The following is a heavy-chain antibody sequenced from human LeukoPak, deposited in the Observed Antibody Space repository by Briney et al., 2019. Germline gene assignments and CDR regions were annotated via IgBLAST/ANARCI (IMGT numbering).Heavy chain of an antibody. D-gene: IGHD6-13*01. CDR2: IGTAGDP. CDR3: ARAAAEPHYYGMDV. J-gene: IGHJ6*04. Sequence: GGSLRLSCAASGFTFSSYDMHWVRQATGKSLEWVSAIGTAGDPYYPGSVKGRFTISRENAKNSLYLQMNSLRAGDTAVYYCARAAAEPHYYGMDVWGKGTTVTVSS. CDR1: GFTFSSYD. V-gene: IGHV3-13*05.